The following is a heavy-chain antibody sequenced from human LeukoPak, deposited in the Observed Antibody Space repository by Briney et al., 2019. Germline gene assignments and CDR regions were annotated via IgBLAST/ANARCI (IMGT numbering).Heavy chain of an antibody. Sequence: GGSLRLSCAASGFTFSDSWMHWVRQPPGKGLVGLSRINTDGSDTTYAASVKGSFTISRDNATSTLYLQMHSLRAEDTAVYYCASSRDGYNFRGLDIWGQGTKVTVSS. CDR2: INTDGSDT. CDR1: GFTFSDSW. J-gene: IGHJ3*02. V-gene: IGHV3-74*01. D-gene: IGHD5-24*01. CDR3: ASSRDGYNFRGLDI.